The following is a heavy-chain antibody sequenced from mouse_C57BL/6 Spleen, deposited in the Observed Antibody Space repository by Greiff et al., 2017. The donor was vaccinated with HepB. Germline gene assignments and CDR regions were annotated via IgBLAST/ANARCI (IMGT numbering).Heavy chain of an antibody. CDR2: IRNKANGYTT. V-gene: IGHV7-3*01. CDR1: GFTFTDYY. J-gene: IGHJ3*01. Sequence: DVKLVESGGGLVQPGGSLSLSCAASGFTFTDYYMSWVRQPPGKALEWLGFIRNKANGYTTEYSASVKGRFTISRDNSQSILYLQMNALRAEDSATYYCARYPYGSSHQAWFAYWGQGTLVTVSA. CDR3: ARYPYGSSHQAWFAY. D-gene: IGHD1-1*01.